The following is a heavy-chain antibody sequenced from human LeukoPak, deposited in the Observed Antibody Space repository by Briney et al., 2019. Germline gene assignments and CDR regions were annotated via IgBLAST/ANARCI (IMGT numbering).Heavy chain of an antibody. CDR2: ISWNSGSI. V-gene: IGHV3-9*01. Sequence: GRSLRLSCAASGFTFDDYAMHWVRHAPGEGLEWDSGISWNSGSIGYADSVKGRFTISRDNAKNSLYLQMNSLRAEDTALYYCAKEPRGYSSSWYYFDYWGQGTLVTVSS. D-gene: IGHD6-13*01. CDR3: AKEPRGYSSSWYYFDY. J-gene: IGHJ4*02. CDR1: GFTFDDYA.